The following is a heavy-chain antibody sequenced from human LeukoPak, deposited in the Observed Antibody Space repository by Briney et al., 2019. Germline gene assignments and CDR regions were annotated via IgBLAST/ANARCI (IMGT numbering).Heavy chain of an antibody. CDR2: IYPGDSDT. CDR3: ARHETTLGDHVPF. J-gene: IGHJ4*02. V-gene: IGHV5-51*01. CDR1: GYNFATYW. Sequence: GESLKISCKGFGYNFATYWIAWARQMPGQGLEWMGIIYPGDSDTRYSPSFQGQLTISADESISTAYLQWSSLKASDTAMYYCARHETTLGDHVPFWSQGTLVTVSS. D-gene: IGHD1-14*01.